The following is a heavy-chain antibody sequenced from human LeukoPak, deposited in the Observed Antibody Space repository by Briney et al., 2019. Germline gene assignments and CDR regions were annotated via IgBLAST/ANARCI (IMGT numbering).Heavy chain of an antibody. J-gene: IGHJ3*02. CDR2: ISSSSSTI. Sequence: GGSLRLSCAASGFTFSIYSMNWVRQAPGKGLEWVSYISSSSSTIYYADSVKGRFTISRDNAKDSLYLQMNSLRAEDTAVYYRARGAPGAFDIWGQGTMVTVSS. V-gene: IGHV3-48*01. D-gene: IGHD1-1*01. CDR3: ARGAPGAFDI. CDR1: GFTFSIYS.